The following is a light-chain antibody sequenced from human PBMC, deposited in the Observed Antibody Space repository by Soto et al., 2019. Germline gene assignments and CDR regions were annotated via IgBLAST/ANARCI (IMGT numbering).Light chain of an antibody. CDR1: QSISDT. J-gene: IGKJ1*01. CDR2: GAS. Sequence: EIVMTQSPATLSVSPWGRATLSCRASQSISDTLAWYQQKPGQAPRLLIYGASSRATGIPNRFSGSGSGTDFTLTISRLEPEDFAVYYCQQYNNWPWTFGQGTKVDIK. V-gene: IGKV3D-15*01. CDR3: QQYNNWPWT.